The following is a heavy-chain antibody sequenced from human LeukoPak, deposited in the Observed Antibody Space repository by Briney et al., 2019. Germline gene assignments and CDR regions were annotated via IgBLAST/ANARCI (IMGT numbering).Heavy chain of an antibody. CDR3: ARSGRLETYYYDSSGYFYVDY. V-gene: IGHV1-69*05. D-gene: IGHD3-22*01. CDR1: GGTFSSYA. Sequence: SVKVSCKASGGTFSSYAISWVRQAPGQGLEWMGGIIPIFGTANYAQKLQGRVTMTTDTSTSTAYMELRSLRSDDTAVYYCARSGRLETYYYDSSGYFYVDYWGQGTLVTVSS. CDR2: IIPIFGTA. J-gene: IGHJ4*02.